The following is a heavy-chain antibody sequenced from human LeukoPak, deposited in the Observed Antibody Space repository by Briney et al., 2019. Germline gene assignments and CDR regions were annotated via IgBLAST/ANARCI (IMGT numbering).Heavy chain of an antibody. V-gene: IGHV3-30*04. Sequence: GGSLRLSCAASGFTFSSYAMHWVRQAPGKGLEWVAVISYDGSNKFYAESVKGRFTISRDNSKNTLYLQVNGLTCEDTAVYYCAKDGEDSSSWYGGNWGQGTLVSVSS. CDR1: GFTFSSYA. CDR2: ISYDGSNK. D-gene: IGHD6-13*01. J-gene: IGHJ4*02. CDR3: AKDGEDSSSWYGGN.